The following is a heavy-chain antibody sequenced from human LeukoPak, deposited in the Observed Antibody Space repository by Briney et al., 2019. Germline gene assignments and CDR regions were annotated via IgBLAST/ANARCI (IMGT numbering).Heavy chain of an antibody. D-gene: IGHD3-3*01. CDR1: GGSISSGDYY. V-gene: IGHV4-30-4*08. CDR3: ATNDFRSGYYTGYYYYYMGV. CDR2: IYYSGST. Sequence: SETLSLTCTVSGGSISSGDYYWSWIRQPPGKGLEWIGYIYYSGSTCYNPSLKSRVTISVDTSKNQFSLKLSSVTAADTAVYYCATNDFRSGYYTGYYYYYMGVWGKGTTVTVSS. J-gene: IGHJ6*03.